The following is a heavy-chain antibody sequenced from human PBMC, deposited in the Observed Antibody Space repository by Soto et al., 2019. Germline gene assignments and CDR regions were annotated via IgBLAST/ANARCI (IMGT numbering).Heavy chain of an antibody. CDR3: ARGRRYSSSWYWFDP. J-gene: IGHJ5*02. Sequence: LLQASETLSLTCTVSGGSISSGGYYWSWIRQHPGKGLEWIGYIYYSGSTYYNPSLKSRVTISVDTSKNQFSLKLSSVTAADTAVYYCARGRRYSSSWYWFDPWGQGTLVTVSS. CDR2: IYYSGST. D-gene: IGHD6-13*01. CDR1: GGSISSGGYY. V-gene: IGHV4-31*03.